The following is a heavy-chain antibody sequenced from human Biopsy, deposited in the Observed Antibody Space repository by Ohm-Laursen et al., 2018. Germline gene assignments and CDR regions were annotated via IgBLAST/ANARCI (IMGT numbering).Heavy chain of an antibody. J-gene: IGHJ4*02. CDR2: FAPENGKT. Sequence: ASVKASCTVSGYTLTELSMHWVRQAPGKGLEWMGGFAPENGKTVYAQNFQARVSMTEDTSTDTAYMELRSLRSEDTAVYYCAADINVWNVNYWGQGTQVTVSS. V-gene: IGHV1-24*01. D-gene: IGHD1-1*01. CDR3: AADINVWNVNY. CDR1: GYTLTELS.